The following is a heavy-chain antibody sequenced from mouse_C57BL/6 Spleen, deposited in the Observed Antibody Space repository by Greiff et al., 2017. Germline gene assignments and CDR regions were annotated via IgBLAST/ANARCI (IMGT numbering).Heavy chain of an antibody. V-gene: IGHV1-64*01. CDR2: IHPNSGST. CDR1: GYTFTSYW. CDR3: ARDGSSSYWYFDV. Sequence: VQLQQPGAELVKPGASVKLSCKASGYTFTSYWMHWVKQRPGQGLEWIGMIHPNSGSTNYNEKFKSKATLTVDKSSSTAYMQLISLTSEDSAVYYCARDGSSSYWYFDVWGTGTTVTVSS. J-gene: IGHJ1*03. D-gene: IGHD1-1*01.